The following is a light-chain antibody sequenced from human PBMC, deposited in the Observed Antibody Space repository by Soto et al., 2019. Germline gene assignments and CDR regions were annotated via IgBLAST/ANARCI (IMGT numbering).Light chain of an antibody. CDR3: QQSYSTPRT. CDR1: QSISSY. V-gene: IGKV1-39*01. CDR2: AAS. J-gene: IGKJ1*01. Sequence: QITQSPSSLSASVGDRVTITCRASQSISSYLNWYQQKPGKAPKLLIYAASSLQSGVPSRFSGSGSGTDFTLTISSLQPEDFATYYCQQSYSTPRTFGQGTKVDIK.